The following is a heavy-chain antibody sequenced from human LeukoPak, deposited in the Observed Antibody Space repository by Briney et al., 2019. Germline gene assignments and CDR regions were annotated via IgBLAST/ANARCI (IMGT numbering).Heavy chain of an antibody. Sequence: PSETLSLTCTVSGGSISSYYWSWIRQPAGKGLEWIGRIYTSGSTNYNPSLKSRVTMSLDTSKNQFSLKLSSVTAADTAVYYCASSTQSYGELYGFDYWGQGTLVTVSS. CDR1: GGSISSYY. V-gene: IGHV4-4*07. J-gene: IGHJ4*02. CDR2: IYTSGST. CDR3: ASSTQSYGELYGFDY. D-gene: IGHD1-26*01.